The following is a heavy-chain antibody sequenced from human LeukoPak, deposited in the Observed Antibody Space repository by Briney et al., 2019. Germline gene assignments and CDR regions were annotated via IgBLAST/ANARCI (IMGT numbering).Heavy chain of an antibody. D-gene: IGHD2-15*01. J-gene: IGHJ4*02. CDR1: GGSISSGGYY. CDR3: ARVGCSGGSCYSHPKRYFDY. CDR2: IYDSGST. V-gene: IGHV4-31*03. Sequence: SETLSLPCTVSGGSISSGGYYWSWIRQHPGKGLEWIGYIYDSGSTYYNPSLKSRGTISVDTSKNQFSLKLSSVTAADTAVYYCARVGCSGGSCYSHPKRYFDYWGQGTLVTVSS.